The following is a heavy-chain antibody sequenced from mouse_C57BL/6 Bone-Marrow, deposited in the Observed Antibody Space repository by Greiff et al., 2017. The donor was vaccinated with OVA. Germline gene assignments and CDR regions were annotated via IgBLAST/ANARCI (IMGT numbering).Heavy chain of an antibody. CDR1: GFTFSSYG. V-gene: IGHV5-6*01. CDR2: ISSGGSYT. J-gene: IGHJ3*01. CDR3: ARQRKDSSAWFAY. Sequence: EVQLVESGGDLVKPGGSLKLSCAASGFTFSSYGMSWVRQTPDKRLEWVATISSGGSYTYYPDSVKGRFTISRDNAKNTLYLQMSSLKSEDTAMYYCARQRKDSSAWFAYWGQGTLVTVSA. D-gene: IGHD3-2*02.